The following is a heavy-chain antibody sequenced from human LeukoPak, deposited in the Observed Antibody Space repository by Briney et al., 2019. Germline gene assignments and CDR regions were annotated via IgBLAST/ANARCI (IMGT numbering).Heavy chain of an antibody. CDR1: GFALKGYG. V-gene: IGHV3-30*18. CDR2: ISYDGSNK. Sequence: PGRSLRLSSSASGFALKGYGMRWFRQAPGKGLEWVAVISYDGSNKYYADSVKGRFTISRDNSKNTLYLQMNSLRAEDTAVYYCAKDLQFEVGEGVRGVIMRDYYYYSHGTDVWGQGTTVTVSS. J-gene: IGHJ6*02. CDR3: AKDLQFEVGEGVRGVIMRDYYYYSHGTDV. D-gene: IGHD3-10*01.